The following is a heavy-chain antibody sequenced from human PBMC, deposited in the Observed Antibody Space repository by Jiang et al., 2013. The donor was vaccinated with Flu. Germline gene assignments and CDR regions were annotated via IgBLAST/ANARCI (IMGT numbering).Heavy chain of an antibody. CDR2: IYPGDSDT. CDR1: GYSFTSYW. J-gene: IGHJ2*01. D-gene: IGHD3-22*01. V-gene: IGHV5-51*01. CDR3: ARSRGGYYYDSSGYHRDWYFDL. Sequence: SGAEVKKPGESLKISCKGSGYSFTSYWIGWVRQMPGKGLEWMGIIYPGDSDTRYSPSFQGQVTISADKSISTAYLQWSSLKASDTAMYYCARSRGGYYYDSSGYHRDWYFDLWGRGTLVTVSS.